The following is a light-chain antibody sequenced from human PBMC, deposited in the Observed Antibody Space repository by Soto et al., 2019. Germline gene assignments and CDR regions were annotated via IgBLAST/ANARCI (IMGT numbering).Light chain of an antibody. J-gene: IGLJ2*01. CDR3: SSYAASTTPVV. CDR1: SSDVGGYRF. V-gene: IGLV2-14*03. Sequence: QSALTQPASVSGSPGQSITISCTGTSSDVGGYRFVSWYQQLPGEAPKLVIYDVTNRPSGVSSRFSGSKSGNTASLTISGLQAEDEADYFCSSYAASTTPVVFGGGTKLTVL. CDR2: DVT.